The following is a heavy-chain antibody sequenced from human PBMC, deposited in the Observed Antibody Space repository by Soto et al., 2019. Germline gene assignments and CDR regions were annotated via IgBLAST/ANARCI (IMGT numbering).Heavy chain of an antibody. V-gene: IGHV3-30*18. Sequence: PGGSLSLSCAASGFTFSSYGVHWVRQAPGKGLDWGAVISYDGSNKYYADSVKGRFTLSRDNAKNTLYLQMNSLRAEDTAVYYSAKDLDYDSSCPNRVFQTAYYYYGMDVWGQGTTVTVSS. CDR3: AKDLDYDSSCPNRVFQTAYYYYGMDV. CDR1: GFTFSSYG. J-gene: IGHJ6*02. CDR2: ISYDGSNK. D-gene: IGHD3-22*01.